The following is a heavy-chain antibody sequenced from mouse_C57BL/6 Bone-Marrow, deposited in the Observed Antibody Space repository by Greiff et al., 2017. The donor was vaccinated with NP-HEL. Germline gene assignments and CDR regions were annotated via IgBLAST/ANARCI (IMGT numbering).Heavy chain of an antibody. D-gene: IGHD1-1*01. V-gene: IGHV2-2*01. J-gene: IGHJ4*01. CDR1: GFSLTSYG. CDR2: IWSGGST. CDR3: AIYGSSGGYAMDY. Sequence: QVHVKQSGPGLVQPSQSLSITCTVSGFSLTSYGVHWVRQSPGKGLEWLGVIWSGGSTDYNAAFISRLSISKDNSKSQVFFKMNSLQADDTAIYYCAIYGSSGGYAMDYWGQGTSVTVSS.